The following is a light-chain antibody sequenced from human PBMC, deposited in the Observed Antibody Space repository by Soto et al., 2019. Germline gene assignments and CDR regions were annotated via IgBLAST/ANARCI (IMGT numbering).Light chain of an antibody. J-gene: IGKJ5*01. CDR2: DAS. Sequence: EIVLTQSPVTLSLSPGERATLSCRASQSVSSYLAWYQQKPGQAPSLLIYDASNRATGISARFSGSGSGTDFTLTIDNLQPDDFAIYYCQQRNNWPPITFGQGTRLEIK. CDR3: QQRNNWPPIT. V-gene: IGKV3-11*01. CDR1: QSVSSY.